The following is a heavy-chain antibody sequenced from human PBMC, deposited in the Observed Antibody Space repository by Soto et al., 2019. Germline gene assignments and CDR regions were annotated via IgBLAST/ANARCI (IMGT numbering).Heavy chain of an antibody. D-gene: IGHD3-10*01. V-gene: IGHV4-39*01. CDR3: ARLTMVRGVMAYYYYYMDV. J-gene: IGHJ6*03. CDR1: GGSISSSSYY. Sequence: QLQLQESGPGLVKPSETLSLTCTVSGGSISSSSYYWGWIRQPPGNGLEWIGSIYYSGSTYYNPSLKSRVTISVDTSKNQFSLKLSSVTAADTAVYYCARLTMVRGVMAYYYYYMDVLGKGTTVTGSS. CDR2: IYYSGST.